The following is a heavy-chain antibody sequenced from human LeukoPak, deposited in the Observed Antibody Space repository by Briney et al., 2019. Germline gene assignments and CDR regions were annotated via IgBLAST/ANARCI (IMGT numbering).Heavy chain of an antibody. CDR3: ARVEGIAAAGTSGYYYGMDV. CDR2: IWYDGSNK. J-gene: IGHJ6*02. CDR1: GFTFSSYG. Sequence: GGSLRLSCAASGFTFSSYGMHWVRQAPGKGLEWVAVIWYDGSNKYYADSVKGRFTISRDNSKNTLYLQMNSLRAEDTAVYYCARVEGIAAAGTSGYYYGMDVWGQGTTVTVSS. V-gene: IGHV3-33*01. D-gene: IGHD6-13*01.